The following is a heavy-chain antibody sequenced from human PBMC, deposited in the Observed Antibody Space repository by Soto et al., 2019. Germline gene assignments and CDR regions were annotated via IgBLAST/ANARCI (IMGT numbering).Heavy chain of an antibody. J-gene: IGHJ5*02. CDR1: GGSVSSGSYY. D-gene: IGHD2-15*01. Sequence: QVQLQESGPGLVKPSETLSLTCTVSGGSVSSGSYYWSWIRQPPGKGLEWIGYIYYSGSTNYNPSLKSRVTISVDTSKNQFSLKLSSVTAADTAVYYCAREALRAANWFDPWGQGTLVTVSS. CDR2: IYYSGST. V-gene: IGHV4-61*01. CDR3: AREALRAANWFDP.